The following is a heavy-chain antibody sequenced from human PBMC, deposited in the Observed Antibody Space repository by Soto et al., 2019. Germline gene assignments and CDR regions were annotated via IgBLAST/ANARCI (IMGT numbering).Heavy chain of an antibody. CDR1: GFTFSSYT. V-gene: IGHV3-21*01. CDR2: ITSGSDYI. CDR3: TREHVVTIFRRGQRGSFDN. J-gene: IGHJ4*02. D-gene: IGHD3-9*01. Sequence: LRLSCAASGFTFSSYTMNWARQAPGKGLEWVAFITSGSDYIYYADSVKGRFTISRDDANNSLFLQMSSLRAEDTAVYYCTREHVVTIFRRGQRGSFDNWSQGTLVTVSS.